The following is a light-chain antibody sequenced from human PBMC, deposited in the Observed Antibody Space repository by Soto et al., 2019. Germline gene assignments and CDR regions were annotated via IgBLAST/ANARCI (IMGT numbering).Light chain of an antibody. CDR1: QTVRSSS. J-gene: IGKJ1*01. CDR2: GAS. Sequence: DIVLTQSPGTLSLSPGERATLSCRASQTVRSSSLAWYQQKPGQAPRLLIFGASTRAAGFPDRFSGSGSGTDFTLTISRLEPEDFAVYYCQQYGSSPRTCGQGTKVDNK. V-gene: IGKV3-20*01. CDR3: QQYGSSPRT.